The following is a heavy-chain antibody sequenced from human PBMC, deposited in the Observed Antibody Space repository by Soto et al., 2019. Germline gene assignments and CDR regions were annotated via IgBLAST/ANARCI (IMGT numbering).Heavy chain of an antibody. CDR3: TKEKSVMYSGPVIDAFDI. CDR2: ISSSGTI. D-gene: IGHD1-26*01. Sequence: PGGSLRLSCAASGFTFSSYEMDWVRQAPGKGLEWVAYISSSGTILYGDSVKGRFTISRDNADNSLYLQMNSLTAEDTAVYYCTKEKSVMYSGPVIDAFDIWGQGTMVTVSS. CDR1: GFTFSSYE. V-gene: IGHV3-48*03. J-gene: IGHJ3*02.